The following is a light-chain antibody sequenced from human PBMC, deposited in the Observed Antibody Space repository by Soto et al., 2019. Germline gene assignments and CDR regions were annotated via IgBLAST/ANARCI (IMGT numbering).Light chain of an antibody. Sequence: DIQMTQSPSSLSASVGDRVTSTCQASQDISNYLNWYQQKPGKAPKLLIYDASNLETGVPSRFSGSGSGTDFTLTISSLQPEDFATYYCQQSYSTPPGTFGQGTKVDIK. J-gene: IGKJ1*01. CDR2: DAS. V-gene: IGKV1-39*01. CDR3: QQSYSTPPGT. CDR1: QDISNY.